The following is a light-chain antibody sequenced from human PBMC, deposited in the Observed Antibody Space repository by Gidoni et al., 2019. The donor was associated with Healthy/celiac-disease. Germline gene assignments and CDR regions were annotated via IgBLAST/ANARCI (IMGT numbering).Light chain of an antibody. V-gene: IGKV3-20*01. Sequence: EIVFTQSPGTLSLSPGERATLSCRASQSVSSSYLAWYQQKPGQGPRHLIYGASSRATGIPDRFSGSGSGTDFTITISRLEPEDFAVYYCQQYGSSLCSFGQGTKLEIK. J-gene: IGKJ2*04. CDR3: QQYGSSLCS. CDR1: QSVSSSY. CDR2: GAS.